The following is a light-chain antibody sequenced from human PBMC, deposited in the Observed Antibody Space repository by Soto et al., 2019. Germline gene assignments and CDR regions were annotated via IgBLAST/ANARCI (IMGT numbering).Light chain of an antibody. J-gene: IGKJ1*01. CDR1: QSVSSN. CDR2: DAS. CDR3: QQYTNWRT. Sequence: EIVITQSPATLSVSPGERATLSCRASQSVSSNLAWYQHKPGQAPRLLIFDASTRATGIPARFSGTGSGTEFTLTISSLQSEDFAVYYCQQYTNWRTFGQGTKVDIK. V-gene: IGKV3-15*01.